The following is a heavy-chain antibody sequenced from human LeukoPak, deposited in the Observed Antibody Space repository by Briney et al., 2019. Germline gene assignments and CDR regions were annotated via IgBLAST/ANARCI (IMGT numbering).Heavy chain of an antibody. D-gene: IGHD3-22*01. CDR3: ARARITMVVVAP. V-gene: IGHV3-30*04. CDR1: GFTFSSYA. J-gene: IGHJ4*02. Sequence: PGGSLRLSCEASGFTFSSYAMHWVRQAPGKGLEWVAVISYDGSNKYYADFVKGRFTISRDKSKNTLYLQMNSLRADDTAVYYCARARITMVVVAPWGQGTLVTVSS. CDR2: ISYDGSNK.